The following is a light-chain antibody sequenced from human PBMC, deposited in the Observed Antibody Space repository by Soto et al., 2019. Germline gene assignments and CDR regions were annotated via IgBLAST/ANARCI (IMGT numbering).Light chain of an antibody. CDR1: QSVSSSY. CDR2: GAS. Sequence: EILFTQSPCTLSLSNGERATLPCRASQSVSSSYLAWYQQKPGQAPRLLIYGASSRATGIPDRFSGSGSGADFTLTISSVESEDFAIYYCQQHNDWPTFGQGTLLEIK. CDR3: QQHNDWPT. V-gene: IGKV3D-20*02. J-gene: IGKJ5*01.